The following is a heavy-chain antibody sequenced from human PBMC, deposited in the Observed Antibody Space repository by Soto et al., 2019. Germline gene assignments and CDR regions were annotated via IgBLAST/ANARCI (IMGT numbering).Heavy chain of an antibody. CDR2: ISYDGSNK. Sequence: GGSLRLSCAASGFTFSSYAMHWVRQAPGKGLEWVAVISYDGSNKYYADSVKGRFTISRDNSKNTLYLQMNSLRAEDTAVYYCARDPYSGSYFDYWGQGTLVTSP. D-gene: IGHD1-26*01. V-gene: IGHV3-30-3*01. CDR3: ARDPYSGSYFDY. CDR1: GFTFSSYA. J-gene: IGHJ4*02.